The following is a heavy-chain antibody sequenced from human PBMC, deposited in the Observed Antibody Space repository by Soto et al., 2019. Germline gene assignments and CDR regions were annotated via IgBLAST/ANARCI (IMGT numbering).Heavy chain of an antibody. J-gene: IGHJ6*02. V-gene: IGHV3-23*01. Sequence: GGSLRLSCAASGFTFGSYAMSWVRQAPGKGLEWVSTISTSGGSTYYADSVKGRFTISRDNSKNTLYLQMNSLRAEDTAVYYCAKDVTTKRTDYGYYGMDVWGQGTTVTVSS. CDR1: GFTFGSYA. CDR3: AKDVTTKRTDYGYYGMDV. CDR2: ISTSGGST. D-gene: IGHD3-16*01.